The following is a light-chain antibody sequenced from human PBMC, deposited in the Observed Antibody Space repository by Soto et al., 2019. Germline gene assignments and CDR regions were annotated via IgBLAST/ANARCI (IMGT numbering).Light chain of an antibody. CDR3: AAWDDSLSGRA. CDR1: SSNIGSNY. Sequence: QSVLTQPPSASRTPGQRVTISCSGSSSNIGSNYVYWYQQLPGTAPKLLIYRNNQRPSGVPDRFSGSKSGTSASLAISGLRSEDEANYYCAAWDDSLSGRAFGGGTKLTVL. V-gene: IGLV1-47*01. CDR2: RNN. J-gene: IGLJ3*02.